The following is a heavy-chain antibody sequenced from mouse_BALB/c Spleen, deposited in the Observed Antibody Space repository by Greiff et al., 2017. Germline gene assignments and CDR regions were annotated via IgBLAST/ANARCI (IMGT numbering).Heavy chain of an antibody. CDR1: GYAFSSYC. Sequence: QVQLQQSGAELVRPGSSVKISCKASGYAFSSYCMNWVKQRPGQGLEWIGQIYPGDGDTNYNGKFKGKATLTADKSSSTAYMQLSSLTSEDSAVYFCAPICYGNFSWFAYWGQGTLVTVSA. V-gene: IGHV1-80*01. D-gene: IGHD2-1*01. CDR2: IYPGDGDT. J-gene: IGHJ3*01. CDR3: APICYGNFSWFAY.